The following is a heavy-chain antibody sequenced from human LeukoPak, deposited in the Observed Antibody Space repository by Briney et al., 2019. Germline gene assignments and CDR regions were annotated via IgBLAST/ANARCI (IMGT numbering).Heavy chain of an antibody. J-gene: IGHJ4*02. V-gene: IGHV3-7*01. Sequence: PGGSLSLSCAASGFTFSSYWVSWVRQAPGKGLVWVANVKQDGSERYYVGSVRGRFTISRDNAKNSLYLQMNSLRAEDTAVYYCAREGAYYLDSWGQGTLVAVSS. CDR3: AREGAYYLDS. CDR2: VKQDGSER. CDR1: GFTFSSYW. D-gene: IGHD4/OR15-4a*01.